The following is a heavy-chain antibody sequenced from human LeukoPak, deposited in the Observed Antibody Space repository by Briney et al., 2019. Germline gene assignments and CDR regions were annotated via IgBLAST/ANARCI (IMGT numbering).Heavy chain of an antibody. D-gene: IGHD6-6*01. CDR3: ARGGASSKFFDY. CDR1: GGSIRTDY. Sequence: SSETLSLTCTVSGGSIRTDYWSWIRQPPGKGLEWIAFVHCSGTTNYNPSLKSRVTISVDTSKSQFSLKLSSVTAADTAVYYCARGGASSKFFDYWGQGALVTVSS. J-gene: IGHJ4*02. V-gene: IGHV4-59*01. CDR2: VHCSGTT.